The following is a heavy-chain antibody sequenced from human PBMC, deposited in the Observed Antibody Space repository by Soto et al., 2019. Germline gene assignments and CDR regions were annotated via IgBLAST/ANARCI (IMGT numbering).Heavy chain of an antibody. CDR3: ARAMDTAMTSKDNWFDP. CDR1: GFTFSSYW. Sequence: PGGSLRLSCAASGFTFSSYWMHWVRQAPGKGLVWVSHINNDGNSITYADSVKGRFTISRDNAKNTLYLQVNSLRAEDTAVYYCARAMDTAMTSKDNWFDPWGQGT. J-gene: IGHJ5*02. CDR2: INNDGNSI. D-gene: IGHD5-18*01. V-gene: IGHV3-74*01.